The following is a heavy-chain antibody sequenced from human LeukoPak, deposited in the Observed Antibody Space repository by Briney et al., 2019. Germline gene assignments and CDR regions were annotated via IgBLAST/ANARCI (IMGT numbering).Heavy chain of an antibody. CDR3: AEQSLRGYYFDY. Sequence: GGSLRLSCAASGFTFSIYWMLWVRQAPGKGLVWVSRINGDGSTTTYADSVKGRFTISRDNAKNTLYLQMNSLRAEDTAVYYCAEQSLRGYYFDYWGQGTLVTVSS. V-gene: IGHV3-74*01. CDR2: INGDGSTT. D-gene: IGHD1/OR15-1a*01. CDR1: GFTFSIYW. J-gene: IGHJ4*02.